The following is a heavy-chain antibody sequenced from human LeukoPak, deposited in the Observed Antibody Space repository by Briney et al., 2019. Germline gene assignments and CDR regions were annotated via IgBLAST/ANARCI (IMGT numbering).Heavy chain of an antibody. CDR2: ISSSGSAR. J-gene: IGHJ3*02. CDR1: GFTFSGYY. CDR3: AIPDRRYGDAFDI. Sequence: PGGPLRLSCAASGFTFSGYYMSWIRQAPGKGLEWVSYISSSGSARYYADSVKGRFTISRDNAKNSLYLQMNSLRAEDTAVYYCAIPDRRYGDAFDIWGQGTMVTVSS. V-gene: IGHV3-11*04. D-gene: IGHD3-9*01.